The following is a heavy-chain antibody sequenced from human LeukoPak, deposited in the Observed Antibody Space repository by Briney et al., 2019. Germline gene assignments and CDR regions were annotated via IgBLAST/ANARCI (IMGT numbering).Heavy chain of an antibody. CDR3: ASSYGLGSYSLYVY. CDR2: ISFSGST. Sequence: SETLSLTCTFSGGSISSHYWSWIRQTAGKGLEWIGRISFSGSTNYNPSLKSRLTVSLDTSKKQFSLKLSSVTAADTAVYYCASSYGLGSYSLYVYWGQGALVIVSS. CDR1: GGSISSHY. J-gene: IGHJ4*02. D-gene: IGHD3-10*01. V-gene: IGHV4-4*07.